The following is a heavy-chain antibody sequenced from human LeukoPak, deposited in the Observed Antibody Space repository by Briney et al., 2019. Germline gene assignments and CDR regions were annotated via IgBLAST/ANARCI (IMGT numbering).Heavy chain of an antibody. CDR2: ISSSSSYI. CDR1: GFTFSSYS. V-gene: IGHV3-21*01. Sequence: SGGSLRLSCAASGFTFSSYSMNWVRQAPGKGLELVSSISSSSSYIYYADSVKGRFTISRDNAKNSLYLQMNSLRAEDTAVYYCARGGGKSFAFDIWGQGTMVTVSS. D-gene: IGHD4-23*01. CDR3: ARGGGKSFAFDI. J-gene: IGHJ3*02.